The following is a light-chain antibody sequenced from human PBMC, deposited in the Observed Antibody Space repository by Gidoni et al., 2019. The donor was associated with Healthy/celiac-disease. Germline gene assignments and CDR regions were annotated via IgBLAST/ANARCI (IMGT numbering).Light chain of an antibody. CDR3: QQYNNWPLT. V-gene: IGKV3-15*01. J-gene: IGKJ4*01. CDR2: GAS. CDR1: QSVSSN. Sequence: EIVMTQSPATLSVSPGERATLACRASQSVSSNLAWYQQKPGQAPMLLIYGASTRATGIPARFSGSGSGTEFTLTISSLQSEDFAVYYCQQYNNWPLTFXGXTKVEIK.